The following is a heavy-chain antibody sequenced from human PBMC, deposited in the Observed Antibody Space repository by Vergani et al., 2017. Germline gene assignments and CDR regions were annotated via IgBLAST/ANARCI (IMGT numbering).Heavy chain of an antibody. CDR3: ATKSCGTPGCQIGYFRE. D-gene: IGHD1-1*01. Sequence: QVQLVESGGGEVQPGRSLRLSCSAAGFPFSDYGVHWVRQAPGKGLEWVSVISYDGNKKNYADSVKGRFTISRDKSKSTLYLQMNSLRTEDTAVYYCATKSCGTPGCQIGYFREWGQGTLVTVSS. J-gene: IGHJ1*01. CDR2: ISYDGNKK. V-gene: IGHV3-30*03. CDR1: GFPFSDYG.